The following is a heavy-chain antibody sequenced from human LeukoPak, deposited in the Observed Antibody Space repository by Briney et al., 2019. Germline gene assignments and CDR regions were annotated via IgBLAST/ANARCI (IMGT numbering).Heavy chain of an antibody. D-gene: IGHD2/OR15-2a*01. CDR1: GVIISSYA. V-gene: IGHV3-23*01. CDR3: AKDRVSPGFNWFDP. J-gene: IGHJ5*02. CDR2: INGRGDNT. Sequence: GGSLRLSCAASGVIISSYAMSWVRQAPGKGLEWVSAINGRGDNTYYADSVKGRFTISRDNSKSTVYLQMNSLRTEDTAVYYCAKDRVSPGFNWFDPWGQGTLVTVSS.